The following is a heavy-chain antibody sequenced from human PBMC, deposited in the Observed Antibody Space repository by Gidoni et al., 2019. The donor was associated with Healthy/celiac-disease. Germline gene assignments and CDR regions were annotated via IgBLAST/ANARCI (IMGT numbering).Heavy chain of an antibody. CDR3: AKEGAVARSNWFDP. Sequence: EVTLLESGGGLVQPGGSLRLSWAASGFTFRSYAMSWVRQAPGKGLEWVSAISGSGSSTYYADSVKGGFTISRDNSKNTLYLQMNSLRAEDTAVYYCAKEGAVARSNWFDPWGQGTLVTVSS. J-gene: IGHJ5*02. CDR1: GFTFRSYA. D-gene: IGHD6-19*01. CDR2: ISGSGSST. V-gene: IGHV3-23*01.